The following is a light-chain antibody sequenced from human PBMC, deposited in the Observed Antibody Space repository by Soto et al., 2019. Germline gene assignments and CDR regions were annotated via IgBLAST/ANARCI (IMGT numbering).Light chain of an antibody. CDR2: GAS. Sequence: VLTQSPGALSLSPGESASLSCRTSQSVTSGYLAWYQQQPNQAPRLLIYGASYRATGITDRFSGGGSGTDFTLTISRLEPEDFAVYYCQHYSSSPPAITFGQGTRLEIK. J-gene: IGKJ5*01. CDR1: QSVTSGY. CDR3: QHYSSSPPAIT. V-gene: IGKV3-20*01.